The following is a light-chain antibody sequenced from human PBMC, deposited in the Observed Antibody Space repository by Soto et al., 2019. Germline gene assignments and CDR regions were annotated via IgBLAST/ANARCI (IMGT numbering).Light chain of an antibody. V-gene: IGKV3-11*01. Sequence: EIVLTQSPATLSLSPGERATLSCRASQRVSSSLACYQQKPCQAPRLLIYDASNRATGIPARFSGSGSGTDFTLTISSLEPEDFAVYYCQQRSNWPTVTFGQGTKLAIK. J-gene: IGKJ2*01. CDR2: DAS. CDR1: QRVSSS. CDR3: QQRSNWPTVT.